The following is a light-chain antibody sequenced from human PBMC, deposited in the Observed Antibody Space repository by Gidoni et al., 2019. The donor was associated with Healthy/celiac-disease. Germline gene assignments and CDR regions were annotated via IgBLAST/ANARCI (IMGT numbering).Light chain of an antibody. Sequence: EMVMTQSPAPLAASPGERATLSCRARQSVSSNLTWYQQKPGQAPRLLIYGASTRDTGIPARFSGSGSGTEFTLTISSLQSEDFAVYYCQQYNNWPPVFXXXTRLEIK. CDR2: GAS. V-gene: IGKV3-15*01. CDR3: QQYNNWPPV. J-gene: IGKJ5*01. CDR1: QSVSSN.